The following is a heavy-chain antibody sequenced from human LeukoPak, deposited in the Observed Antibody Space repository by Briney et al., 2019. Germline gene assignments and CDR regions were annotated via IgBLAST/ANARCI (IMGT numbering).Heavy chain of an antibody. CDR1: GGSISSSSYY. J-gene: IGHJ4*02. V-gene: IGHV4-39*01. Sequence: SETLSLTCTVSGGSISSSSYYWGWLRQPPGTGLEWIGSIYYSGSTYYNPSLKSRVTISVDTSKNQFSLKLSSVTAADTAVYYCARVGIQLWASDYWGQGTLVTVSS. CDR2: IYYSGST. D-gene: IGHD5-18*01. CDR3: ARVGIQLWASDY.